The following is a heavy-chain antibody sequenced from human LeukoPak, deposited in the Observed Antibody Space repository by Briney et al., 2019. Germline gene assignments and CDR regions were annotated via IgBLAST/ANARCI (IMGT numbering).Heavy chain of an antibody. Sequence: PGGSLRLSCVTSGFTFSSYGMHWVRQVPGKGLEWVAVISYDAKSSYHVDSVKGRFTISRDNSKNTLYLQMNSLRAEDTAVYYCAELGITMIGGAWGKGTTVTISS. CDR2: ISYDAKSS. CDR1: GFTFSSYG. J-gene: IGHJ6*04. D-gene: IGHD3-10*02. CDR3: AELGITMIGGA. V-gene: IGHV3-30*18.